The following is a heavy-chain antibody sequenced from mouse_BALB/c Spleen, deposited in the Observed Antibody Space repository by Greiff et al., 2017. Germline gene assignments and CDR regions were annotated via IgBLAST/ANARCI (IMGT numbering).Heavy chain of an antibody. J-gene: IGHJ3*01. CDR2: ISYSGST. CDR1: GYSITSDYA. D-gene: IGHD2-14*01. CDR3: ASRRYDVFAY. Sequence: EVKLVESGPGLVKPSQSLSLTCTVTGYSITSDYAWNWIRQFPGNKLEWMGYISYSGSTSYNPSLKSRISITRDTSKNQFFLQLNSVTTEDTATYYCASRRYDVFAYWGQGTLVTVSA. V-gene: IGHV3-2*02.